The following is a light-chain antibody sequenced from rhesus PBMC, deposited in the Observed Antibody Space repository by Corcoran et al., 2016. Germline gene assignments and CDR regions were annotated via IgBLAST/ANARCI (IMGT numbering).Light chain of an antibody. J-gene: IGKJ1*01. CDR3: QQSSSFPQT. CDR1: QSIGSS. CDR2: FAS. Sequence: EVVLTQSPAFQSVTLKEKVTITCQASQSIGSSLHWYQQKPDQSPKPLIKFASQSIAGVPSRFSGSGSGTDFTLAIKSLGAEDAATYYCQQSSSFPQTFGQGTKVEIK. V-gene: IGKV6-55*01.